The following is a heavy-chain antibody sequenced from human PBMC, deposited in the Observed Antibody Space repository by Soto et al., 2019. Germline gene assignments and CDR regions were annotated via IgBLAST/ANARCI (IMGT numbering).Heavy chain of an antibody. D-gene: IGHD6-19*01. CDR2: ISYDGVNK. J-gene: IGHJ5*02. Sequence: SLRLSCAASRFNFSAYGMHWVRQAPGKGLEWVAGISYDGVNKFYSASMKGRLTVSRDNAKNTFYLQMNSLRPADTALYYCAKARYASGWSGLDTWGQGVLVSV. CDR1: RFNFSAYG. CDR3: AKARYASGWSGLDT. V-gene: IGHV3-30*18.